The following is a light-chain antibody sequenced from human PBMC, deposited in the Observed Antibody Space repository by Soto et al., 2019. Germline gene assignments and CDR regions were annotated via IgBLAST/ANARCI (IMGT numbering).Light chain of an antibody. CDR2: KAS. CDR1: QSISSW. V-gene: IGKV1-5*03. J-gene: IGKJ2*01. Sequence: DIQMTQSPSTLSASVGDRVTITCRASQSISSWLAWYQQKPGKAPKLLIYKASSLESGVPSRFSGNGSGTEFTLTISSLHSPHFASYLCLQSNSSAGYTFGQGTNLEIK. CDR3: LQSNSSAGYT.